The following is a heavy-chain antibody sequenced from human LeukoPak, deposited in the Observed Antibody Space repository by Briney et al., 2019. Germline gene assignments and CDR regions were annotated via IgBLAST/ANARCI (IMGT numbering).Heavy chain of an antibody. V-gene: IGHV1-69*06. CDR3: ARDREGIAAEFDY. J-gene: IGHJ4*02. CDR1: GGTFSSYA. D-gene: IGHD6-13*01. Sequence: ASVKLSCKASGGTFSSYAISWVRQAPGQGLEWMGGIIPIFGTANYAQKFQGRVTITADKSTSTAYMELSSLRSEDTAVYYCARDREGIAAEFDYWGQGTLVTVSS. CDR2: IIPIFGTA.